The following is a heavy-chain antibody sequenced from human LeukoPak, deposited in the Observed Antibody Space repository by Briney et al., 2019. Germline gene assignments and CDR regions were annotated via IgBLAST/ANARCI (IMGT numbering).Heavy chain of an antibody. D-gene: IGHD1-26*01. CDR3: AKYGPQDSGSSHFDY. V-gene: IGHV3-23*01. CDR1: GFTFSSYA. Sequence: GGSLRLSCAASGFTFSSYAMSWVRQAPGKGLEWVSAIRDSGSSTHYADSVKGRFTISRDNSKNTLFLQMNSLRAEDTAIYYCAKYGPQDSGSSHFDYWGQGALVTVSS. J-gene: IGHJ4*02. CDR2: IRDSGSST.